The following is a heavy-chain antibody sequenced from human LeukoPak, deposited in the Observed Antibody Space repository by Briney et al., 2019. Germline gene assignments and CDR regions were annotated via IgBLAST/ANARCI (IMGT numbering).Heavy chain of an antibody. J-gene: IGHJ4*02. CDR1: GFTFSDYY. CDR3: AKDSNDEWELLPSFDY. D-gene: IGHD1-26*01. V-gene: IGHV3-11*01. Sequence: GGSPRLSCAASGFTFSDYYMTWIRQAPGRGLEWLSYITGSGSTIDYADSVKGRFTISRDNSKNTLYLQMNSLRAEDTAVYYCAKDSNDEWELLPSFDYWGQGTLVTVSS. CDR2: ITGSGSTI.